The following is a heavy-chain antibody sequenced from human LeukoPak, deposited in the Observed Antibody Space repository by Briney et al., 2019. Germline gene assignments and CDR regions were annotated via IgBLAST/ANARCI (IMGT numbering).Heavy chain of an antibody. CDR3: ARTYYDYVWGSYRPATFDI. Sequence: SETLSLTCTVSGGSISSYYWSWIRQPPGKGLEWIGYIYYSGSTNYNPSLKSRVTISVDTSKNQFYLKLSSVTAADTAVYYCARTYYDYVWGSYRPATFDIWGQGTMVTVSS. D-gene: IGHD3-16*02. V-gene: IGHV4-59*01. CDR2: IYYSGST. CDR1: GGSISSYY. J-gene: IGHJ3*02.